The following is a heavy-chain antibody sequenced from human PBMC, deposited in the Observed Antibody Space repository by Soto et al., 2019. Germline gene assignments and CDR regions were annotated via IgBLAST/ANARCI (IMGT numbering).Heavy chain of an antibody. D-gene: IGHD3-22*01. J-gene: IGHJ3*02. CDR1: GGSISSSSYY. CDR3: AIRRSRQSPAHYYDSSGYYPGAFDI. Sequence: PWETLSLTCTVSGGSISSSSYYWGWIRQPPGKGLEWIGSIYYSGSTYYNPSLKSRVTISVDTSKNQFSLKLCSVTAADTAVYYCAIRRSRQSPAHYYDSSGYYPGAFDIWDQGTMVTVSS. V-gene: IGHV4-39*01. CDR2: IYYSGST.